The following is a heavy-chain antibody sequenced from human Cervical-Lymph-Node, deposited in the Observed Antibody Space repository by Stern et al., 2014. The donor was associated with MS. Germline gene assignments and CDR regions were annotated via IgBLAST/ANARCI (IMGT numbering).Heavy chain of an antibody. CDR2: INWNTGNT. Sequence: VQSGRSLRLSCAASGFTFDDYAMHWVRQVVGKGLEWVSGINWNTGNTAYADSVKGRFSISRDNAKNSLYLQMNSLRAEDTALYYCAKGSPDSSGGDYFDSWGQGAQVTVSS. CDR3: AKGSPDSSGGDYFDS. D-gene: IGHD3-22*01. CDR1: GFTFDDYA. V-gene: IGHV3-9*01. J-gene: IGHJ4*01.